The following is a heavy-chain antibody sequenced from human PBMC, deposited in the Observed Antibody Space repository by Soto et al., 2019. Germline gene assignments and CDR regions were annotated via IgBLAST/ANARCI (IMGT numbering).Heavy chain of an antibody. CDR2: INGRGTST. J-gene: IGHJ5*02. D-gene: IGHD6-19*01. V-gene: IGHV3-48*03. Sequence: EVQLVESGGGLVQPGGSLRISCTASGFSLSNYEMNWVRQAPGQGLQWVSHINGRGTSTYYADSVEGRFTISRDNAKNSLYLQMNCLRAEDTGVDYCARDRGAVASWGQGTQVTVSS. CDR1: GFSLSNYE. CDR3: ARDRGAVAS.